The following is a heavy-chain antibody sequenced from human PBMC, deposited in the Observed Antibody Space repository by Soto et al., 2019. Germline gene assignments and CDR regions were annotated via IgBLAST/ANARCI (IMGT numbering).Heavy chain of an antibody. CDR2: IYFTGNT. CDR1: GGSITSSRHF. J-gene: IGHJ5*02. V-gene: IGHV4-39*01. CDR3: AGQTFTIAAASYGRSNWFDP. Sequence: SETLSLTCTASGGSITSSRHFWGWDRQPPGKGLEWIGTIYFTGNTYYTPSLKSRLTMSIDTSKNEFSLRLNSVTAADTAVYYCAGQTFTIAAASYGRSNWFDPWGPGTLVTVSS. D-gene: IGHD6-25*01.